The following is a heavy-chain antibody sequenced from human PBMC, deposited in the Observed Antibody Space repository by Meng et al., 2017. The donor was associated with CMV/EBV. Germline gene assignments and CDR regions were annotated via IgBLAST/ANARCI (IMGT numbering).Heavy chain of an antibody. CDR1: GFSFSNYE. Sequence: GGSLRLSCVGSGFSFSNYEMNWVRQAPGKGLEWVAYISGGGSTTFYAESVKGRFTISRDNAKNSLYLQMNSLRAEDTAVYYCARAHYYDSSGYYYDLYFQHWGQGTLVTVSS. CDR3: ARAHYYDSSGYYYDLYFQH. D-gene: IGHD3-22*01. V-gene: IGHV3-48*03. J-gene: IGHJ1*01. CDR2: ISGGGSTT.